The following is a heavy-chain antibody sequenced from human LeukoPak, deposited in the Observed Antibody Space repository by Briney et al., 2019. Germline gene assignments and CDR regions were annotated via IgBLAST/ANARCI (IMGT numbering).Heavy chain of an antibody. Sequence: GGSLRLSCAASGFIFDDYGMSWVRQAPGKGLEWVSVIYGGGGTYYADSAKGRFAISRDNSKNTLYLQISSLRAEDTAIYYCTRHQYDAFEIWGQGTMVTVSS. D-gene: IGHD4-11*01. CDR1: GFIFDDYG. V-gene: IGHV3-66*04. CDR3: TRHQYDAFEI. CDR2: IYGGGGT. J-gene: IGHJ3*02.